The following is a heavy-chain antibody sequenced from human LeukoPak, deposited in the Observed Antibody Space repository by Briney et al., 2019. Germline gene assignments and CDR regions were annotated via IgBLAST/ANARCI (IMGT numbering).Heavy chain of an antibody. D-gene: IGHD3-9*01. J-gene: IGHJ4*02. CDR1: GGSISSYY. CDR3: TRGSYDVLTGYSTLGEY. CDR2: IYYSGST. Sequence: SETLSLTCTVSGGSISSYYWSWIRQPPGKGLEWIGNIYYSGSTYSNPSLKSRLTISLDTSQRQFSLRLSSVTAADTALYYCTRGSYDVLTGYSTLGEYWGQGTLVTVSS. V-gene: IGHV4-59*04.